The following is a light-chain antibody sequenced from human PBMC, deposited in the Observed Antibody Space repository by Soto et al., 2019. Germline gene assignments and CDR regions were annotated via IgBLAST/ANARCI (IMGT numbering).Light chain of an antibody. CDR3: MQRTHWPRSWT. V-gene: IGKV2-30*01. J-gene: IGKJ1*01. Sequence: DVVMTQSPLSLPVTLGQPASISCRSSQSLVYSDGNTYLNWFQQRPGPSPRRLVYKVSNRDSGVPDRFSVSGSGTDLTLKISRVEAEDVGVYYCMQRTHWPRSWTFGQGTKVEIK. CDR1: QSLVYSDGNTY. CDR2: KVS.